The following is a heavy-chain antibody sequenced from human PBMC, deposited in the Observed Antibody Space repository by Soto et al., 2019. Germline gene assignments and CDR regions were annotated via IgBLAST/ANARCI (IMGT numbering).Heavy chain of an antibody. Sequence: QVQLVESGGGVVQPGRSLRLSCAASGFTFSSYGMHWVRQAPGKGLEWVAVISYDGSNKYYADSVKGRFTISRDNSKNTLYLQMNSLRAEDTAVYYCAKSGVLRYFDWLMGPQTFDYWGQGTLVTVSS. V-gene: IGHV3-30*18. CDR3: AKSGVLRYFDWLMGPQTFDY. J-gene: IGHJ4*02. CDR1: GFTFSSYG. D-gene: IGHD3-9*01. CDR2: ISYDGSNK.